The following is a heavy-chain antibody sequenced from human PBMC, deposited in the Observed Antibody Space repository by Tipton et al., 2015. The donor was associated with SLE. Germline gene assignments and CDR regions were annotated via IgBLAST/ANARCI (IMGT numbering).Heavy chain of an antibody. J-gene: IGHJ4*02. D-gene: IGHD6-13*01. CDR3: ARVHSSSWYLGY. CDR2: ISGSGGST. CDR1: GFTFSSYA. Sequence: GSLRLSCAAYGFTFSSYAMHWVRQAPGKGLEWVSAISGSGGSTYYADSVKGRFTISRDNSKNTRYLQMNSLRAEDTALYYCARVHSSSWYLGYWGQGTLVTVSA. V-gene: IGHV3-23*01.